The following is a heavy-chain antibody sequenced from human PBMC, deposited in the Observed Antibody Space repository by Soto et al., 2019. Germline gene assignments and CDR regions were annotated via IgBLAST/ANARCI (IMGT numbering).Heavy chain of an antibody. J-gene: IGHJ3*02. CDR3: ARRCLIAVAGTDDAFDI. D-gene: IGHD6-19*01. V-gene: IGHV4-39*01. CDR2: IYYSGST. CDR1: GGSISSSSYY. Sequence: QLQLQESGPGLVKPSETLSLTCTVSGGSISSSSYYWGWIRQPPGKGLEWIGSIYYSGSTYYNPSLKSRVTISVDTSKNQFSLKLSSVTAADTAVYYCARRCLIAVAGTDDAFDIWGQGTMVTVSS.